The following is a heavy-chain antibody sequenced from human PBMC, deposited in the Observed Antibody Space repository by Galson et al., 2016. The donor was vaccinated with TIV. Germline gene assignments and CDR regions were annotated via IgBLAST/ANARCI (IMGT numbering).Heavy chain of an antibody. CDR1: GFSFNNYW. J-gene: IGHJ6*02. CDR3: ARASVLRFFDRVGMDV. Sequence: SLRLSCAASGFSFNNYWMTWVRQPPGKGLEWIGEIYESGTTYHNPSLKSRVTISVVRSKNQFSLKLSSVTAADTAVYYCARASVLRFFDRVGMDVWGQGTTVTVAS. D-gene: IGHD3-3*01. CDR2: IYESGTT. V-gene: IGHV4-4*02.